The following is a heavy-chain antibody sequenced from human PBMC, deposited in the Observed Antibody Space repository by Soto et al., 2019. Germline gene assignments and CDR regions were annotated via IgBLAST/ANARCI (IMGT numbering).Heavy chain of an antibody. CDR2: TYYRSKWYN. J-gene: IGHJ6*02. V-gene: IGHV6-1*01. Sequence: SQTLSLTCAISGDSVSSNSAAWNWIRQSPSRGLDWLGRTYYRSKWYNDYAESVKSRITINPDTSKNQFSLQLNSVTPEDTAVYYCARFYYDILTGPYYYGMDVWGQGTTVTVSS. CDR3: ARFYYDILTGPYYYGMDV. CDR1: GDSVSSNSAA. D-gene: IGHD3-9*01.